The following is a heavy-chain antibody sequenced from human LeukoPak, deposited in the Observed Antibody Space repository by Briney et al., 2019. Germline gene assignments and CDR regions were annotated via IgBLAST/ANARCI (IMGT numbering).Heavy chain of an antibody. CDR1: GFTFSRSS. V-gene: IGHV3-23*01. D-gene: IGHD1-26*01. Sequence: GGSLRLSCAASGFTFSRSSMTWVRQAPGKGLEWVSTITDSGNTYYADSVKGRITISRDNSKNTLYLQMNSLRAEDTAVYFCAKDSREPPIWGQGTMVTVSS. J-gene: IGHJ3*02. CDR2: ITDSGNT. CDR3: AKDSREPPI.